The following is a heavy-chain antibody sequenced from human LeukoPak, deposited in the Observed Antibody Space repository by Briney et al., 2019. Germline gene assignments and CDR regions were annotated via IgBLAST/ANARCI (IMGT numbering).Heavy chain of an antibody. V-gene: IGHV3-48*04. Sequence: GGPLRLSCAASGFTFSSYSMNWVRQAPGKGLEWVSYISSSSSTIYYADSVKGRFTISRDNAKNSLYLQMNSLRAEDTAVYYCAREVTISLFDPWGQGTLVTVSS. CDR2: ISSSSSTI. CDR1: GFTFSSYS. J-gene: IGHJ5*02. D-gene: IGHD3-3*01. CDR3: AREVTISLFDP.